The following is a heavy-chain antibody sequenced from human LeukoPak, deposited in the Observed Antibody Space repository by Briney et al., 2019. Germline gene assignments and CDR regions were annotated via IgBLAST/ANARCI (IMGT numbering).Heavy chain of an antibody. CDR3: TRGSSGRRDN. CDR1: GYTFTSCD. Sequence: ASVKVSCKASGYTFTSCDINWVRQATGHGVEGMGWMNPNSGNTGYGQSFQGRITMTRGISIGTAYMELSNLTSEDTAIYYCTRGSSGRRDNWGQGTLVTVSA. D-gene: IGHD6-19*01. J-gene: IGHJ4*02. CDR2: MNPNSGNT. V-gene: IGHV1-8*01.